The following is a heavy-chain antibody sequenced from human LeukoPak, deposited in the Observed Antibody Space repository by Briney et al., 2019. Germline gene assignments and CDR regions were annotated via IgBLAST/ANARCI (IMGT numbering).Heavy chain of an antibody. V-gene: IGHV1-2*02. CDR2: INPNSGGT. CDR3: ARGVFGYDFAYFDY. CDR1: GYTFTGYY. D-gene: IGHD3-3*01. Sequence: ASVKVSCKASGYTFTGYYMHWVRQAPGQGLEWMGWINPNSGGTNYAQKFQGRVTMTRDTSISTAYMELSKLRSDDTAVYYCARGVFGYDFAYFDYWGQGTLVTVSS. J-gene: IGHJ4*02.